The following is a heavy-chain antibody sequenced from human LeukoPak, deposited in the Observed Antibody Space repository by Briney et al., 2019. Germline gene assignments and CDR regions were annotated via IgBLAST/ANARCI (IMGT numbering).Heavy chain of an antibody. CDR2: TYSGGST. V-gene: IGHV3-66*01. CDR1: GFTVSSNY. Sequence: PGGSLRLSCAASGFTVSSNYMSWVRQAPGEGLEWVSVTYSGGSTYYADSVKGRFTISRDSSKNTLYLQMNSLRVEDTAVYYCARVSPFDYWGQGTLVTVSS. CDR3: ARVSPFDY. J-gene: IGHJ4*02.